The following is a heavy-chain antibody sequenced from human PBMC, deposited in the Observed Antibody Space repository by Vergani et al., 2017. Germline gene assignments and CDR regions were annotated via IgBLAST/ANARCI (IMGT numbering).Heavy chain of an antibody. J-gene: IGHJ3*02. V-gene: IGHV4-4*07. CDR1: GGPISSYY. CDR3: ARDRGLYCSSTSCYTDAFDI. D-gene: IGHD2-2*02. CDR2: IYTSGST. Sequence: QVQLQESGPGLVKPSETLSLTCTVSGGPISSYYWSWIRPPAGKGLEWLGRIYTSGSTTYNPSLKSRVTMSVDTSKKQFSLKLSSVTSADTALYYCARDRGLYCSSTSCYTDAFDIWGQGTMVTVSS.